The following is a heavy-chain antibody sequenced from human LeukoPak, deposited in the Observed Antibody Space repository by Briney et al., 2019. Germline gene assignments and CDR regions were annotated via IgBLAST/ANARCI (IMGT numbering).Heavy chain of an antibody. CDR1: GYTFTDYY. J-gene: IGHJ4*02. V-gene: IGHV1-2*06. D-gene: IGHD3-16*01. CDR2: INPNTGDR. Sequence: ASVKVSCKAAGYTFTDYYMHWVRQAPGQGLEWMGRINPNTGDRNYAQKFQGKVTMTRDTSTSTAYMELSSLIFDDTAVYYCARGAAVCQTRDYWGQGTLVTVSS. CDR3: ARGAAVCQTRDY.